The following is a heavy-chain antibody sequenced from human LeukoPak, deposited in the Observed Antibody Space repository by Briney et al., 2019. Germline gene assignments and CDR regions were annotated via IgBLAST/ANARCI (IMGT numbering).Heavy chain of an antibody. Sequence: PGGSLRLSCAASGFTFSDYYMSWFRQAPGKGLEWVSYISSSGSTIYYADSVKGRFTISRDNAKSSLYLQMNSLRAEDTAVYYCARDLRYYDILTGYPEGYWGQGTLVTVSS. V-gene: IGHV3-11*01. J-gene: IGHJ4*02. CDR2: ISSSGSTI. CDR1: GFTFSDYY. CDR3: ARDLRYYDILTGYPEGY. D-gene: IGHD3-9*01.